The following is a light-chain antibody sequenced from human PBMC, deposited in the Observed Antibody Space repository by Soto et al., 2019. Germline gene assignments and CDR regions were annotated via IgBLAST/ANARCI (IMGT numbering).Light chain of an antibody. CDR1: QGISNY. CDR3: QKYNTAPWP. Sequence: DIQMTQSPSSLSASVGDRLTITCRASQGISNYIAWYQQKPGKVPKLLIYATSTLQSGVPSRLTGSGSGTDFTLPSSGLLPDDVATYDCQKYNTAPWPFGHGPGVEIE. J-gene: IGKJ1*01. CDR2: ATS. V-gene: IGKV1-27*01.